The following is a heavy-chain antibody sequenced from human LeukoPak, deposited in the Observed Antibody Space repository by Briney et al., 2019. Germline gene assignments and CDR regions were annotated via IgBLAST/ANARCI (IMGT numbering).Heavy chain of an antibody. CDR1: GFTLDDYA. CDR2: ISWNSGSI. J-gene: IGHJ4*02. D-gene: IGHD6-13*01. Sequence: GGSLRLSCAASGFTLDDYAMHWVRPAPGRGLEWVSGISWNSGSIGYADSVKGRFTISRDNAKNSLYLQMNSLRAEDTALYYCAKDHFGSSSWYYLDYWGQGTLVTVSS. CDR3: AKDHFGSSSWYYLDY. V-gene: IGHV3-9*01.